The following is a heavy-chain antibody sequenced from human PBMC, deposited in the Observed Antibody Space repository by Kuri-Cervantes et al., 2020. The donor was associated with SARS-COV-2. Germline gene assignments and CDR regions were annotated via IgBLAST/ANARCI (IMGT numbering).Heavy chain of an antibody. D-gene: IGHD1-14*01. V-gene: IGHV4-4*07. J-gene: IGHJ5*02. CDR3: ARVMTISQITAWFDT. Sequence: SETLSLTCTVPGGSISSYYWSWIRQPAGKGLEWIGRIYTSGSTNYNPSLKSRVTMSVDTSKNQFSLKLSSVTAADTAVYYCARVMTISQITAWFDTWGQGTLVTVSS. CDR1: GGSISSYY. CDR2: IYTSGST.